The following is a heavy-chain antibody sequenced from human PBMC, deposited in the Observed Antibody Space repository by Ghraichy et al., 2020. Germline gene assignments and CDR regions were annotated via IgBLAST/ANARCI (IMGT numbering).Heavy chain of an antibody. CDR2: IYYSGST. J-gene: IGHJ4*02. CDR1: GGSISSSSYY. D-gene: IGHD3-22*01. V-gene: IGHV4-39*01. CDR3: AKTPDYYDNSDY. Sequence: SETLSLTCAASGGSISSSSYYWGWIRQPPGKGLEWIGSIYYSGSTYYNPSLKSRVTISVDTSKNQFSLKLSSVTAADTAVYYCAKTPDYYDNSDYWGQGTLVTVSS.